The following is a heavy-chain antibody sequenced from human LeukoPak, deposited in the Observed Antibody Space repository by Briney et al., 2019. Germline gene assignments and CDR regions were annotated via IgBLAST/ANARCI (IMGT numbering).Heavy chain of an antibody. CDR1: GYTFTGYY. J-gene: IGHJ6*02. V-gene: IGHV1-2*02. CDR3: AREKWDCSSTSCHARDYYYYGMDV. Sequence: GASVKVSCKASGYTFTGYYMHWVRQAPGQGLEWMGWINPNSGGTYFAQKFQGRVTMTRDTSISTAYMELSRLRSDDTAVYYCAREKWDCSSTSCHARDYYYYGMDVWGQGTTVTVSS. D-gene: IGHD2-2*01. CDR2: INPNSGGT.